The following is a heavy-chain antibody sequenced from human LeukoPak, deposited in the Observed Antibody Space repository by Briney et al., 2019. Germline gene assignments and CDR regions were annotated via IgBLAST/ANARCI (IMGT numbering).Heavy chain of an antibody. CDR2: LRGGGET. Sequence: GGSLRLSCAASGFSFTNYAMSWVRQAPARGPEWVSSLRGGGETFYADSVKGRFTLSRDDSRNTVYLQLNNLRVEDAAMYYCAKTHGYFDQWGQGTLVAVSS. V-gene: IGHV3-23*01. CDR1: GFSFTNYA. CDR3: AKTHGYFDQ. J-gene: IGHJ5*02. D-gene: IGHD3-22*01.